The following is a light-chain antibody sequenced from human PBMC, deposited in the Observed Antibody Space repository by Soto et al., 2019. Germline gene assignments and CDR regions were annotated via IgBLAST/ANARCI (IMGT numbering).Light chain of an antibody. V-gene: IGLV2-14*03. CDR2: DVS. CDR3: SSFTSSITLV. CDR1: SSDVGGYDY. Sequence: QSAQTQPASVSGSPGQSITISCTGTSSDVGGYDYVSWYQQHPGKAPKLMIYDVSNRPSGVSNRFSGSKSGNTASLTISGLQAEDEADYYCSSFTSSITLVFGGGTKLTVL. J-gene: IGLJ2*01.